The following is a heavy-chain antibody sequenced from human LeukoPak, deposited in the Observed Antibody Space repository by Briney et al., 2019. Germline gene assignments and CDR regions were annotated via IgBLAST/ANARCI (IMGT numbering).Heavy chain of an antibody. CDR3: ARIPVWGASMDV. Sequence: GGSLRLSCAASGFDFSSYSMNWVRQAPGKGLEWVSSISGTSSYIYYAESMKGRFIISRDNAKSSLYLQMNSLRAEDTAVYYCARIPVWGASMDVWGQGATVTVSS. CDR2: ISGTSSYI. V-gene: IGHV3-21*01. D-gene: IGHD3-10*01. J-gene: IGHJ6*02. CDR1: GFDFSSYS.